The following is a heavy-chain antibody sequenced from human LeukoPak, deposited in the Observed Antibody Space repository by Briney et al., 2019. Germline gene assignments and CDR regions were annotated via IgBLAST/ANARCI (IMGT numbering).Heavy chain of an antibody. CDR3: TTDLPYDQSLN. J-gene: IGHJ4*02. Sequence: GGSLRLSCAASGFTFTNAWMSWVRQAPGKGLEWVGRIKSKTDGGTTDYAAPVTDRFTISRDDSKNTLYLQMNSLKTEDTAVYYCTTDLPYDQSLNRGQGTLVTVSS. V-gene: IGHV3-15*01. CDR2: IKSKTDGGTT. D-gene: IGHD3-22*01. CDR1: GFTFTNAW.